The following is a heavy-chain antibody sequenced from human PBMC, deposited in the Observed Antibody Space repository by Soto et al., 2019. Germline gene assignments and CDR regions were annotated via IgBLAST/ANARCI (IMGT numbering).Heavy chain of an antibody. CDR1: GFTVSSNY. V-gene: IGHV3-53*02. CDR2: IYSGGST. CDR3: ARDRRIQLWLHSYYYDGMDV. J-gene: IGHJ6*02. Sequence: EVQLVETGGGLIQPGGSLRLSCAASGFTVSSNYMSWVRQAPGKGLEWVSAIYSGGSTYYADSVKGRFTISRDNSKNTLYLQMNSLRAEDTAVYYCARDRRIQLWLHSYYYDGMDVWGQGTTVTVSS. D-gene: IGHD5-18*01.